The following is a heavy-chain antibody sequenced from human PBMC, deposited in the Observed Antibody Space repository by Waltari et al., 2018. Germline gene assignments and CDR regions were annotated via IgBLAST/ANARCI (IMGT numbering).Heavy chain of an antibody. D-gene: IGHD6-13*01. Sequence: QVQLQESGPGLVKPSQTLSLTCTVSGGSISSGSYYWSWIRQPAGKGLEWIGYIYTSGSTNYNPSLKSRVTISVDTSKNQFSLKLSSVTAADTAVYYCASVPVGQQLPVDYWGQGTLVTVSS. CDR1: GGSISSGSYY. CDR2: IYTSGST. CDR3: ASVPVGQQLPVDY. J-gene: IGHJ4*02. V-gene: IGHV4-61*09.